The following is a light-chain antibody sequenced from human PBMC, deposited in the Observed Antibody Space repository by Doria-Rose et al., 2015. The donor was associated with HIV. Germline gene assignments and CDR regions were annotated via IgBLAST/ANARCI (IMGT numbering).Light chain of an antibody. CDR2: KAS. Sequence: RVTITCRASQSISSWLAWYQQKPGKAPKLLIYKASSLESGVPSRFSGSGSGTEFTLTISSLQPDDFATYYCQQYHTFGTFGQGTKVEIK. V-gene: IGKV1-5*03. CDR3: QQYHTFGT. J-gene: IGKJ1*01. CDR1: QSISSW.